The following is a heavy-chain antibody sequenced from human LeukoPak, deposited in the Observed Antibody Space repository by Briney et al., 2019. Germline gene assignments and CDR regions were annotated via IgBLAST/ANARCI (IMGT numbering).Heavy chain of an antibody. CDR3: AKSLTASQEGNYAFDF. V-gene: IGHV4-59*01. CDR1: GGSISSYY. J-gene: IGHJ3*01. CDR2: IYYSGST. D-gene: IGHD2-21*01. Sequence: TSGTLSLTCTVSGGSISSYYWSWIRQPPGKGLEWIGYIYYSGSTNYNPSLKSRVTISVDTSKNQFSLKLSSVTAADTAVYYCAKSLTASQEGNYAFDFWGQGTMVTVSS.